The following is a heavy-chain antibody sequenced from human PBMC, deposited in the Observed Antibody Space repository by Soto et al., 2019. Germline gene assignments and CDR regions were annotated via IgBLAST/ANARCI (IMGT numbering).Heavy chain of an antibody. D-gene: IGHD3-10*01. J-gene: IGHJ4*02. CDR3: AREWSTSGDLDY. CDR1: GFTFSSHS. CDR2: ISYDGSIK. Sequence: QVQLVESGGGVVQPGRSLRLSCAASGFTFSSHSIQWVRQAPGKGLEWVAVISYDGSIKYYADSVKGRFTISRDNSKNTANLQMNGVRAEDTAVFYCAREWSTSGDLDYWGQGTLVIVSS. V-gene: IGHV3-30-3*01.